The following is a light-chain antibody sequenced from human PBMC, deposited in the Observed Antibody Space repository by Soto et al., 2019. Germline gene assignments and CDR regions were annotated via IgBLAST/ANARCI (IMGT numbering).Light chain of an antibody. V-gene: IGKV1-5*01. CDR3: QQYNSYWT. CDR1: QSISSW. CDR2: DAS. J-gene: IGKJ1*01. Sequence: DIQMTQSPSTLSASVGARVPITCRASQSISSWLAWYQQKPGKAPNLLIYDASSLESGVPSRFSGSGSGTEFTLTISSLQPDDFATYYCQQYNSYWTFGQGTKVDI.